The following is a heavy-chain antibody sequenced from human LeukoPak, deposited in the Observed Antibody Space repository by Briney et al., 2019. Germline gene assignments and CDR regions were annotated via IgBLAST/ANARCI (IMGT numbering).Heavy chain of an antibody. D-gene: IGHD5/OR15-5a*01. J-gene: IGHJ4*02. CDR1: GFTFSSYW. Sequence: PGGSLRLSCAASGFTFSSYWMSWVRQAPGKGLEWVANIKQDGSEKYYVDSVKGRFTISRDNSKNTLYLQMNSLRPDDTAVYYCAKDMEVYHFDYWGQGTLVTVSS. V-gene: IGHV3-7*01. CDR2: IKQDGSEK. CDR3: AKDMEVYHFDY.